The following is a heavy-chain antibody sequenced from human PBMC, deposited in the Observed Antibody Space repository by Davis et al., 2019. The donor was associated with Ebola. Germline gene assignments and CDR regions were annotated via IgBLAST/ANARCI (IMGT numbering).Heavy chain of an antibody. D-gene: IGHD3-10*01. J-gene: IGHJ5*02. V-gene: IGHV1-18*01. CDR1: GYTFTSYG. Sequence: ASVKVSCKASGYTFTSYGISWVRQAPGQGLEWMGWISAYNGNTNYAQKLQGRVTMTTDTSTSTAYMELRSLRSDDPAVYYCARSITMVRGVSWFDPWGQGTLVTVSS. CDR3: ARSITMVRGVSWFDP. CDR2: ISAYNGNT.